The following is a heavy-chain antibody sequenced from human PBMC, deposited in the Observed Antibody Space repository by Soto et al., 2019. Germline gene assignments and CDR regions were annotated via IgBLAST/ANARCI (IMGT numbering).Heavy chain of an antibody. CDR2: ISAYNGNT. Sequence: QVQLVQSGAEVKKPGASVKVSCKASGYTFTSYGISWVRQAPGQGLEWMGWISAYNGNTNYAQKLQGRVTMTTDTATSTAYMELRSLRSDDTAVYYCARVTREGYFDWLSLDYWGQGTLVTVSS. D-gene: IGHD3-9*01. CDR3: ARVTREGYFDWLSLDY. CDR1: GYTFTSYG. V-gene: IGHV1-18*01. J-gene: IGHJ4*02.